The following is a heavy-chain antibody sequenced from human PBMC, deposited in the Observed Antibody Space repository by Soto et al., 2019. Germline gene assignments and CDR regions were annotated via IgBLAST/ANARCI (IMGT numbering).Heavy chain of an antibody. CDR2: IYYSGST. J-gene: IGHJ4*02. Sequence: SETLSLTCTVSGGSTSSYYWSWIRQPPGKGLEWIGYIYYSGSTNYNPSLKSRVTISVDTSKNQFSLKLSSVTAADTAVYYCARQPLGGASSGWPLDYWGQGTLVTVSS. CDR3: ARQPLGGASSGWPLDY. D-gene: IGHD6-25*01. V-gene: IGHV4-59*01. CDR1: GGSTSSYY.